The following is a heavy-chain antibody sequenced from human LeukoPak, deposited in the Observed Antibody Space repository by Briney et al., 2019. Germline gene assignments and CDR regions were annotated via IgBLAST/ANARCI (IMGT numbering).Heavy chain of an antibody. Sequence: SVKVSCKASGYTFTTYGITWVRQAPGQGLEWMGGIIPIFGTTNYAHNFQGRVTFTADESTSTAYMELSSLKSEDTAMYYCARAKTRQWLASPFDYWGQGTQVTVSS. J-gene: IGHJ4*02. CDR2: IIPIFGTT. CDR3: ARAKTRQWLASPFDY. CDR1: GYTFTTYG. D-gene: IGHD6-19*01. V-gene: IGHV1-69*13.